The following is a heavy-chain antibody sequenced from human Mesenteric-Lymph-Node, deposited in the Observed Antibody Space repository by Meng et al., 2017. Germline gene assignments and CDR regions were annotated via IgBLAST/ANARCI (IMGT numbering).Heavy chain of an antibody. CDR1: GFTFSSYG. J-gene: IGHJ4*02. CDR2: IWYDGSNK. V-gene: IGHV3-33*01. Sequence: GGSLRLSCAASGFTFSSYGMHWVRQAPGKGLEWVAVIWYDGSNKYYADSVKGRFTISRDNSKNTLYLQMNSLRAEDTAVYYCARASSGWYYFDYWGQGTLVTVSS. D-gene: IGHD6-19*01. CDR3: ARASSGWYYFDY.